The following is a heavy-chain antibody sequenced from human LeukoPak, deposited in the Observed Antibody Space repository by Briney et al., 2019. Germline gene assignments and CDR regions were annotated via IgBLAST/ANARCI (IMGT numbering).Heavy chain of an antibody. V-gene: IGHV4-4*07. CDR3: ARDRPVGDYYGLGSYSLDY. J-gene: IGHJ4*02. CDR1: GGSISSYY. Sequence: SETLSLTCTVSGGSISSYYWSWIRQPAGKGLEWIGRIYTSGGTTYNPSLKSRVTMSVDKSKNQLSLKLSSVTAADTAMYYCARDRPVGDYYGLGSYSLDYWGQGTLVTVSS. CDR2: IYTSGGT. D-gene: IGHD3-10*01.